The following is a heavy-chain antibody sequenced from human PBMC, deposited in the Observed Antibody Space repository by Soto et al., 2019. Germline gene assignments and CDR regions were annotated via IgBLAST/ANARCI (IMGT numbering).Heavy chain of an antibody. J-gene: IGHJ4*02. CDR1: GGTFSSYA. Sequence: SVKVSCKASGGTFSSYAISWVRQAPGQGLEWMGGIIPIFGTANYAQKFQGRVTITRDTSASTAYMELSSLRSEDTAVYYCARVSGGGTTVSFDYWGQGTLVTVSS. CDR3: ARVSGGGTTVSFDY. V-gene: IGHV1-69*05. CDR2: IIPIFGTA. D-gene: IGHD2-15*01.